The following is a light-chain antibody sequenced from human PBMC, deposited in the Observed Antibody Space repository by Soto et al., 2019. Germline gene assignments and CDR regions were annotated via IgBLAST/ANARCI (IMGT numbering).Light chain of an antibody. CDR3: PSNDSRLRGSV. V-gene: IGLV1-40*01. CDR2: GNS. J-gene: IGLJ1*01. Sequence: QSVLTQPPSVSGAPGQRVTISCTGSSSNIGAGYDVHWYQQLPGTAPKLLIYGNSNRPSGVPDRFSGSKSGTSASLAITGLQAEDEADYSGPSNDSRLRGSVFGTGTRSPS. CDR1: SSNIGAGYD.